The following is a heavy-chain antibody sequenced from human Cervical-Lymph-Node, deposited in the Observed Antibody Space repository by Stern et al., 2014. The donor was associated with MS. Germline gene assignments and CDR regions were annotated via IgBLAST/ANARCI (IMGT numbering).Heavy chain of an antibody. CDR2: IAPVFRTT. CDR3: ARGGGLVGYFDY. D-gene: IGHD1-26*01. CDR1: GDTFSSYA. J-gene: IGHJ4*02. Sequence: QVQLVQSGAEVKKPGSSVKVSCKASGDTFSSYAINWVRQVPGQGLEWMGGIAPVFRTTNYAQKFQGRVTITADKSTNTAYMELMTLRSEDTAVYYCARGGGLVGYFDYWGQGTLVSVSS. V-gene: IGHV1-69*06.